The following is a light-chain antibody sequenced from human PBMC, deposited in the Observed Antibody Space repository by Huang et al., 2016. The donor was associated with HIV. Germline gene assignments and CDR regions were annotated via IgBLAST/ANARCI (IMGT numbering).Light chain of an antibody. CDR1: QDISSG. J-gene: IGKJ1*01. CDR2: AGS. V-gene: IGKV1-12*01. Sequence: DIHMTQSPSSVSASIGDRVTITCRASQDISSGLAWYQQKPGKAPNRLIYAGSTLQSGVPSRFSGTGSGTDFTLTSYSLQPEDASTYYCQQTHSFPWTFGQGTKV. CDR3: QQTHSFPWT.